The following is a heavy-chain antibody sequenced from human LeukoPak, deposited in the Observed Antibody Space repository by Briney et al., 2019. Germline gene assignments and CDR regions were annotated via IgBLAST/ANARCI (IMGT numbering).Heavy chain of an antibody. V-gene: IGHV4-30-4*01. D-gene: IGHD4-23*01. CDR1: GGSISSGDYY. CDR2: IYYSGTT. J-gene: IGHJ4*02. Sequence: PSETLSLTCTVSGGSISSGDYYWSWVRQPPGKGLEWIGYIYYSGTTNYNPSLKSRVTISGDTSNNQFSLKLSSVTAADTAVYYCARHYLGYGGTQVDFWGQGTLVTVSS. CDR3: ARHYLGYGGTQVDF.